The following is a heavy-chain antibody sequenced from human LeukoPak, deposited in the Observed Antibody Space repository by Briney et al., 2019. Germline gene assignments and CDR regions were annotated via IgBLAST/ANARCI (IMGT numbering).Heavy chain of an antibody. Sequence: PGGSLRHSCAASGFTFSSYWMHWVRQAPGKGLVWVSRINSDGSSTSYADSVKGRFTISRDNAKNTLYLQMNSLRAEDTAVYYCARVYTTAIPSPYYYYYMDVWGKGTTVTVSS. CDR1: GFTFSSYW. CDR2: INSDGSST. D-gene: IGHD2-21*02. J-gene: IGHJ6*03. V-gene: IGHV3-74*01. CDR3: ARVYTTAIPSPYYYYYMDV.